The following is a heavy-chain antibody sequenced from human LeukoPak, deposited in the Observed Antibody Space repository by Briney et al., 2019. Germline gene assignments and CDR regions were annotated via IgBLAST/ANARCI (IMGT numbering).Heavy chain of an antibody. Sequence: SETLSLTCAVYGGSFSGYYWSWIRQPPGKGLEWIGEINYSGSTRYNASLKSRVTISLGTSKTQFSLMLSSVTAADTAVYYCARRRNDFWSGSDYYSYMDVWGKGTTATVSS. J-gene: IGHJ6*03. V-gene: IGHV4-34*01. CDR1: GGSFSGYY. CDR2: INYSGST. CDR3: ARRRNDFWSGSDYYSYMDV. D-gene: IGHD3-3*01.